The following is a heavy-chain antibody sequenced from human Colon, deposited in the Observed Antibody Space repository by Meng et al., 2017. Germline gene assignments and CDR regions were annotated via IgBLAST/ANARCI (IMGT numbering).Heavy chain of an antibody. CDR3: ARTIYSSSVDY. Sequence: QVQLAESGPGLVTPSDTLSLTCSVSGYSISTAYSWGLIRQTPGKGLEWIASVDRSGTTYYNPSLESRVTISVDTSKNHFSLRLNSVTAADTAVYFCARTIYSSSVDYWGQGTLVTVSS. CDR2: VDRSGTT. CDR1: GYSISTAYS. D-gene: IGHD3-22*01. J-gene: IGHJ4*02. V-gene: IGHV4-38-2*01.